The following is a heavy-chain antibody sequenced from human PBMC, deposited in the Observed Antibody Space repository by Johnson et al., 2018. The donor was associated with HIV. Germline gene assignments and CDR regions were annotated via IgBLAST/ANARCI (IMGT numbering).Heavy chain of an antibody. V-gene: IGHV3-30-3*01. CDR3: AKERAWAFDI. D-gene: IGHD7-27*01. J-gene: IGHJ3*02. CDR1: GFTFSS. CDR2: ISYDGSNK. Sequence: QMQLVESGGGVVQPGRSLRLSCAASGFTFSSMHWDRQAPGKGLEWVAVISYDGSNKYYADSVKGRFTISRDNSKNTLYLQMNSLRAEDTAVYYCAKERAWAFDIWGQGTMVTVSS.